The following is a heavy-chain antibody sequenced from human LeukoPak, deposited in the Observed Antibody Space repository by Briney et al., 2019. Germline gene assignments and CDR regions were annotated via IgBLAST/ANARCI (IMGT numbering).Heavy chain of an antibody. CDR2: IIPILGIA. Sequence: ASVKVSCKASGGIFSSYAISWVRQAPGQGLEWMGRIIPILGIANYAQKFQGRVTITADKSTSTAYMDLSSLRSEDTAVYFCARDLPPYYFDYWGQGTLVTVSS. CDR3: ARDLPPYYFDY. CDR1: GGIFSSYA. J-gene: IGHJ4*02. V-gene: IGHV1-69*04.